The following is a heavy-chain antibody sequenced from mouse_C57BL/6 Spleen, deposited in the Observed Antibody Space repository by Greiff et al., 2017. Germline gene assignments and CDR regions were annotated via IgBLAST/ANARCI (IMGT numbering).Heavy chain of an antibody. CDR1: GYTFTSYT. J-gene: IGHJ3*01. D-gene: IGHD2-3*01. CDR3: AREDDGYYGFAY. Sequence: VMLVESGAELARPGASVKMSCKASGYTFTSYTMHWVKQRPGQGLEWIGYINPSSGYTKYNQKFKDKATLTADKSSSTAYMQLSSLTSEDSAVYYCAREDDGYYGFAYWGQGTLVTVSA. CDR2: INPSSGYT. V-gene: IGHV1-4*01.